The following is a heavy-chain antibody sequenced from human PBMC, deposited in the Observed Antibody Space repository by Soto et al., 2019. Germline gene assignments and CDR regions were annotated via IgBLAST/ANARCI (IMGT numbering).Heavy chain of an antibody. CDR1: GFTLSCYR. J-gene: IGHJ5*02. CDR3: ARTLVRATPAT. V-gene: IGHV3-21*01. D-gene: IGHD1-26*01. Sequence: GGSLSLYCAASGFTLSCYRMHWVRQAPGKGLEWVSSIDSTSVYTLYADSLKGRFNVSRDNDQHSLSLQMHSLRAEDTAVYHWARTLVRATPATWGPGTLVTVSS. CDR2: IDSTSVYT.